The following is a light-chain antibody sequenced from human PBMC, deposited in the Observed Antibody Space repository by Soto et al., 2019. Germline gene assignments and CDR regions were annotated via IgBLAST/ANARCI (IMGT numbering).Light chain of an antibody. V-gene: IGKV1-9*01. J-gene: IGKJ5*01. CDR3: QQLNSYLSIT. CDR2: AAS. Sequence: IQLTQSPSSLSASVGDRVTITWRSSQGISSYLAWYQQKPGKAPKLLIYAASTLQSGVPSRFSGSGSGTDFTLTISSLQPEDFATYYCQQLNSYLSITFGQGTRLEIK. CDR1: QGISSY.